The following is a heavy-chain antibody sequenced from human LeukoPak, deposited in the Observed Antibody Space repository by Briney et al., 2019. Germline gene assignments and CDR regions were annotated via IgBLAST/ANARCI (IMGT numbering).Heavy chain of an antibody. D-gene: IGHD1-26*01. CDR3: ARDRFVVGATTPGDY. CDR1: GYTFTGYY. J-gene: IGHJ4*02. CDR2: INPSGGST. Sequence: ASVKVSCKASGYTFTGYYMHWVRQAPGQGLEWMGIINPSGGSTSYAQKFQGRVTMTRDTSTSTVYMELSSLRSEDTAVYYCARDRFVVGATTPGDYWGQGTLVTVSS. V-gene: IGHV1-46*01.